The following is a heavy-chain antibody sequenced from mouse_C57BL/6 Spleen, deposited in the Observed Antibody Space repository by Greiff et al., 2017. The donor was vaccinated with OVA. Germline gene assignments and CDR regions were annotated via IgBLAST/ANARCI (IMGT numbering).Heavy chain of an antibody. CDR3: ASSMVTTGYYAMDY. J-gene: IGHJ4*01. CDR2: IRNKANGYTT. Sequence: EVKLQESGGGLVQPGGSLSLSCAASGFTFTDYYMSWVRQPPGKALEWLGFIRNKANGYTTEYSASVKGRFTISRDNSQSILYLQMNALRAEDSATYYCASSMVTTGYYAMDYWGQGTSVTVSS. CDR1: GFTFTDYY. V-gene: IGHV7-3*01. D-gene: IGHD2-1*01.